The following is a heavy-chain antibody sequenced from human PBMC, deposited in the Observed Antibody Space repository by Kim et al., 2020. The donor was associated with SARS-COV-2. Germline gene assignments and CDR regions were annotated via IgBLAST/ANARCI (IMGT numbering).Heavy chain of an antibody. V-gene: IGHV3-23*01. CDR1: GFNFSTSA. Sequence: GGSLRLSCATSGFNFSTSALSWVRHTPGAGLEWVSGISPRGAKKDYADSVKGRLSISRDNSRNTLFLQMNSLRAEDPAVYYCAKDRQYLWFGEVWGQGT. CDR3: AKDRQYLWFGEV. D-gene: IGHD3-10*01. CDR2: ISPRGAKK. J-gene: IGHJ4*02.